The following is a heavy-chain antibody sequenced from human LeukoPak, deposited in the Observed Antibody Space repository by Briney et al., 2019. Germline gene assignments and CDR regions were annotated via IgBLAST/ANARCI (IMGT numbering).Heavy chain of an antibody. CDR3: ARGGGYSYGPTDY. CDR1: GFIFSSYS. Sequence: GGALRLSCAGSGFIFSSYSMNWVRQAPGKGLVWVSRINSDGSSTSYADSVKGRFTISRDNAKNTLYLQMNSLRAEDTAVYYCARGGGYSYGPTDYWGQGTLVTVSS. J-gene: IGHJ4*02. CDR2: INSDGSST. D-gene: IGHD5-18*01. V-gene: IGHV3-74*01.